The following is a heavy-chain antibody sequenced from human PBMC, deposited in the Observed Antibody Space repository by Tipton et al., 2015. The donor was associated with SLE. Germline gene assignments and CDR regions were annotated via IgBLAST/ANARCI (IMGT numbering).Heavy chain of an antibody. CDR1: GGSISSYY. CDR2: IYYSGST. V-gene: IGHV4-31*03. D-gene: IGHD3-16*01. J-gene: IGHJ3*02. CDR3: ARGGRFLLAFDI. Sequence: TLSLTCTVSGGSISSYYWSWIRQHPGKGLEWIGYIYYSGSTYYNPSLKSRVTISVDTSKNQFSLKLSSVTAADTAVYYCARGGRFLLAFDIWGQGTMVTVSS.